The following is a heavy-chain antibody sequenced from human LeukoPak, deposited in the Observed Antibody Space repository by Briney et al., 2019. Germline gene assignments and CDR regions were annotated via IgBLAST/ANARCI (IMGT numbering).Heavy chain of an antibody. V-gene: IGHV3-48*03. CDR2: ISSSGSTI. Sequence: PGGSLRLSCAASGFTFSSYEMNWVRQAPGKGLEWVSYISSSGSTIYYADSVKGRFTISRDNAKNSLYLQMNSLRAEDTAVYYCARAFPHLGVYYDILTGADYWGQGTLVTVSS. CDR3: ARAFPHLGVYYDILTGADY. CDR1: GFTFSSYE. D-gene: IGHD3-9*01. J-gene: IGHJ4*02.